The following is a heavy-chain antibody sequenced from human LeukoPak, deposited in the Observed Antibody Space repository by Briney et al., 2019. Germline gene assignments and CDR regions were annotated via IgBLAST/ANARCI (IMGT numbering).Heavy chain of an antibody. CDR2: IHYTGST. J-gene: IGHJ5*02. Sequence: SSETLSLTCTVSGGSISSYYWSWIRQSPGKGLECIGYIHYTGSTNYNPSLKSRVTISVETSKNEFSLKLKSVTAADTAVYYCARGGYYGSGNDFRFDPWGQGTLVTVSS. D-gene: IGHD3-10*01. CDR3: ARGGYYGSGNDFRFDP. CDR1: GGSISSYY. V-gene: IGHV4-59*01.